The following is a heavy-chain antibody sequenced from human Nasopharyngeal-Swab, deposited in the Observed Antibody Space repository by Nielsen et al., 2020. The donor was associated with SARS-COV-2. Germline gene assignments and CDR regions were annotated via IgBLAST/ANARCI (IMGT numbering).Heavy chain of an antibody. CDR3: ARGATIFGVVLGDSYGMDV. J-gene: IGHJ6*02. Sequence: GESLKISCAASGFTFSDHYMDWVRQAPGKGLEWVGRTRNKANSYTTEYAASVKGRFTISRDDSENSVYLQMNSLKTEDTAVYYCARGATIFGVVLGDSYGMDVWGQGTMVTVSS. D-gene: IGHD3-3*01. CDR2: TRNKANSYTT. CDR1: GFTFSDHY. V-gene: IGHV3-72*01.